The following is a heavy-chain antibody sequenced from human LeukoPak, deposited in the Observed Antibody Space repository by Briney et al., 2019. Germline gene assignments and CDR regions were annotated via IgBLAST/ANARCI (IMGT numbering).Heavy chain of an antibody. CDR3: AKDPTDCSSTSCYSDY. CDR2: ISGSGGST. V-gene: IGHV3-23*01. J-gene: IGHJ4*02. CDR1: GFTFSSYG. D-gene: IGHD2-2*01. Sequence: GGSLRLSCAVSGFTFSSYGMTWVRQAPGKGLEWVSAISGSGGSTYYADSVKGRFTISRDNSKNTLYLQMNSLRAEDTAVYYCAKDPTDCSSTSCYSDYWGQGTLVTVSS.